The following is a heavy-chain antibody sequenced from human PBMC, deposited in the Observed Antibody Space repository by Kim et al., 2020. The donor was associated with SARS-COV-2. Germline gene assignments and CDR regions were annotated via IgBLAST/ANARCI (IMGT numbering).Heavy chain of an antibody. V-gene: IGHV1-69*13. CDR2: IIPIFGTA. CDR3: ARDFRWSSGWYYFDY. D-gene: IGHD6-19*01. Sequence: SVKVSCKASGGTFSSYAISWVRQAPGQGLEWMGGIIPIFGTANYAQKFQGRVTITADESTSTAYMELSSLRSEDTAVYYCARDFRWSSGWYYFDYWGQGTLVTVSS. CDR1: GGTFSSYA. J-gene: IGHJ4*02.